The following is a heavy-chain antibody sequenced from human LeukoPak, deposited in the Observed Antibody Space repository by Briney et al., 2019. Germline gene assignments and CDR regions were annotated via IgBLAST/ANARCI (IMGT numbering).Heavy chain of an antibody. Sequence: ASVKVSCKASGYTFTSYYMHWVRQAPGQGLEWMGIINPSGGSTSYAQKFQGRVTMTRDTSTSTVYMELSSLRSEDTAVYYCARGPLIEVAGTTWDYWGQGTLVTVSS. V-gene: IGHV1-46*01. CDR1: GYTFTSYY. CDR2: INPSGGST. J-gene: IGHJ4*02. CDR3: ARGPLIEVAGTTWDY. D-gene: IGHD6-19*01.